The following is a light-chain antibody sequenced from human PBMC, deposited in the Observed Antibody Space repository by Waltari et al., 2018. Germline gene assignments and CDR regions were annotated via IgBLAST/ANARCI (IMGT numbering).Light chain of an antibody. CDR1: QSVANRC. J-gene: IGKJ4*01. CDR2: DAS. CDR3: HQSGGSQRT. Sequence: NVLSQSPGTLSLSPGEAATLSCRASQSVANRCLAWYQQKPGQAPRLLIHDASIRATGVPDRFSGSGSGTDFTLTISRLEPEDFAVYYCHQSGGSQRTFGGGTKLEIK. V-gene: IGKV3-20*01.